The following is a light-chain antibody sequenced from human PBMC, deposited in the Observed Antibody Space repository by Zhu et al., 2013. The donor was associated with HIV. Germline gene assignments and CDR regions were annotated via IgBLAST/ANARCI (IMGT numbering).Light chain of an antibody. V-gene: IGKV1-9*01. CDR3: QQYNSYPWT. Sequence: DIQLTQSPSFLSASVGDRVTITCWASQGFSSYLAWYQQKPGKAPKLLIYAASTLQNGVPLRFSGSGSGTEFTLTISSLQPDDFATYYCQQYNSYPWTFGQGTKVEIK. J-gene: IGKJ1*01. CDR1: QGFSSY. CDR2: AAS.